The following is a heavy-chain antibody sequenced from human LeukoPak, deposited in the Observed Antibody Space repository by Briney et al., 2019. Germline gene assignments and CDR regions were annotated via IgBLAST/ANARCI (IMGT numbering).Heavy chain of an antibody. CDR1: GGSISSSSYY. Sequence: SETLSLTCTVSGGSISSSSYYWGWIRQPPGKGLEWIGSIYYSGSTYYNPSLKSRVTISVDTSKNQFSLRLSSVTAADTAVYYCARQGCSSTSCYRSCDYWGQGTLVTVSS. CDR3: ARQGCSSTSCYRSCDY. CDR2: IYYSGST. D-gene: IGHD2-2*02. J-gene: IGHJ4*02. V-gene: IGHV4-39*01.